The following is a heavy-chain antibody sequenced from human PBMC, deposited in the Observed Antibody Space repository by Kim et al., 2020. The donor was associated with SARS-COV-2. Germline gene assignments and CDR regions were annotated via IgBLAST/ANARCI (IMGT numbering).Heavy chain of an antibody. J-gene: IGHJ4*02. D-gene: IGHD6-19*01. CDR3: AREAVAGSFDY. Sequence: NTRSSQKFQARVSHTRDTSATTVYLELSGLRSEDTAVYYCAREAVAGSFDYWGQGTLVTVSS. CDR2: NT. V-gene: IGHV1-3*01.